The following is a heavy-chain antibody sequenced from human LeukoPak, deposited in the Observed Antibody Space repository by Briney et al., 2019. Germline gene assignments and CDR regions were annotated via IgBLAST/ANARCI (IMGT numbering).Heavy chain of an antibody. CDR1: GFTYEDHA. D-gene: IGHD3-10*01. V-gene: IGHV3-9*01. CDR2: IGWNSVRI. CDR3: ARETVGHHYHTGSLGA. J-gene: IGHJ5*02. Sequence: PGGSLRLSCAGSGFTYEDHAMHWVRQAPGKGLEWVSGIGWNSVRIEYADSVKGRFTISRDNAKKSLYLQMHSLRGEDTALYFCARETVGHHYHTGSLGAWGQGTLVTVSS.